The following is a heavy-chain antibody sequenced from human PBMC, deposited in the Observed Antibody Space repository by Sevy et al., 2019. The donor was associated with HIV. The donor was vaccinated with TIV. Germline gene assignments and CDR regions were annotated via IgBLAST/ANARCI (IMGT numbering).Heavy chain of an antibody. D-gene: IGHD4-17*01. CDR3: AGSTVTTNDY. CDR2: ISYDGSNK. CDR1: GFTFSSYA. V-gene: IGHV3-30*04. Sequence: GGFLRLSCAASGFTFSSYAMHWVRQAPGKGLEWVVVISYDGSNKYYADSVKGRFTISRDNSKNTLYLQMNSLRAEDTAVYYCAGSTVTTNDYWGQGTLVTVSS. J-gene: IGHJ4*02.